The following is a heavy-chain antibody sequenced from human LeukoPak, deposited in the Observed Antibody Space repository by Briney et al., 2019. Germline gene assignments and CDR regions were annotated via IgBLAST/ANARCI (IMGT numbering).Heavy chain of an antibody. CDR2: IYPDDSDN. D-gene: IGHD3-10*01. CDR1: GYSFTTYW. CDR3: ASQRGASGTVNWFDP. J-gene: IGHJ5*02. V-gene: IGHV5-51*01. Sequence: GESLKISCETSGYSFTTYWIGWVRHRPGTRLECVGAIYPDDSDNRYTLSFQGKVAISADRTIRSAYLRWNSPTDTDTGIYYSASQRGASGTVNWFDPWGQGTLVTVSS.